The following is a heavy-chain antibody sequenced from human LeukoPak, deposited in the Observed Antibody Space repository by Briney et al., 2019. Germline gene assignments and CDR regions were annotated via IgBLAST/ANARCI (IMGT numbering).Heavy chain of an antibody. CDR3: AREKNEMATISNYFDY. CDR2: INHSGST. J-gene: IGHJ4*02. CDR1: GGSFSGYY. D-gene: IGHD5-24*01. V-gene: IGHV4-34*01. Sequence: SETLSLTCAVYGGSFSGYYWSWIRQPPGKGLEWIGEINHSGSTNYNPSLKSRVTISVDTSKNQFSLKLSSVTAADTAVYYCAREKNEMATISNYFDYWGQGTLVTVSS.